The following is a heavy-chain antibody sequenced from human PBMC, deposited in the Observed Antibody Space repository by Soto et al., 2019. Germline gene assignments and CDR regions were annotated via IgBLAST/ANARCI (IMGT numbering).Heavy chain of an antibody. CDR1: GGSISSGDYY. CDR3: AXEPGSSWRNYYYYGMDV. CDR2: IYYSGST. V-gene: IGHV4-30-4*01. J-gene: IGHJ6*02. D-gene: IGHD6-13*01. Sequence: SETLSLTCPVSGGSISSGDYYWSWIRQPPGKGLEWIGYIYYSGSTYYNPSLKSRVTISVDTSKNQFSLKLSTVTAADTAVYYCAXEPGSSWRNYYYYGMDVWGQGTTVTVSS.